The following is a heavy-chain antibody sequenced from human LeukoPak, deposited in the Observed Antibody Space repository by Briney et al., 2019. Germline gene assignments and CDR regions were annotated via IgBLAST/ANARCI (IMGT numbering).Heavy chain of an antibody. CDR2: LYSDGST. J-gene: IGHJ5*02. CDR3: ARISFGGSYET. Sequence: PGGSLRLSCAASGFTFSDSAMSWVRQAPGKGLEWVSVLYSDGSTYYADSVKGRFTISRDNFKNTLYLQMNSLRAEDTAVYYCARISFGGSYETWGQGTLVTVSS. V-gene: IGHV3-53*01. D-gene: IGHD3-16*01. CDR1: GFTFSDSA.